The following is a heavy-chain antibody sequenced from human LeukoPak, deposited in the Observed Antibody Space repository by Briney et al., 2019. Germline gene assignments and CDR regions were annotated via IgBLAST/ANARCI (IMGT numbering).Heavy chain of an antibody. J-gene: IGHJ4*02. Sequence: SETLSLTCTVSGGSISIYYWSWIRQPPGKGLEGIGYIYYSGGTNYNTALKRRVTISVDTSKNQLSLKLSSVTAADTAVYYCEREEEGCSSTSCCHYFDYWGQGTLVTVSS. V-gene: IGHV4-59*01. CDR1: GGSISIYY. CDR2: IYYSGGT. CDR3: EREEEGCSSTSCCHYFDY. D-gene: IGHD2-2*01.